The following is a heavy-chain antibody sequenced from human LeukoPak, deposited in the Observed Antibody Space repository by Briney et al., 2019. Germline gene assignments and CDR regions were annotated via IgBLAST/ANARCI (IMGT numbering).Heavy chain of an antibody. D-gene: IGHD6-19*01. Sequence: SETLSLTCTVSVGSISSSSYYWGWIRQPPGKGLEWIGSIYYSGSTYYNPSLKSRVTISVDTSKNQFSLKLSSVTAADTAVYYCARLYSSGWYGDYWGQGTLVTVSS. J-gene: IGHJ4*02. CDR3: ARLYSSGWYGDY. CDR2: IYYSGST. CDR1: VGSISSSSYY. V-gene: IGHV4-39*01.